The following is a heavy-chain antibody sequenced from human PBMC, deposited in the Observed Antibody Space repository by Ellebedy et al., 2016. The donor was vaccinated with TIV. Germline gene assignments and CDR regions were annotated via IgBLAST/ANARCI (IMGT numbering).Heavy chain of an antibody. CDR2: LYWDDDK. CDR1: GFSLSTNGVG. D-gene: IGHD2-21*02. CDR3: AHLSKIYCGGDCYIFDY. J-gene: IGHJ4*02. Sequence: SGPTLVKPTQTLTLTCTFSGFSLSTNGVGVGWIRQPPGEALEWLALLYWDDDKTYSPSLKSRLTITKDTSKNQVVLTMTNMDPVDTATYFCAHLSKIYCGGDCYIFDYWGQGTLVTVSS. V-gene: IGHV2-5*02.